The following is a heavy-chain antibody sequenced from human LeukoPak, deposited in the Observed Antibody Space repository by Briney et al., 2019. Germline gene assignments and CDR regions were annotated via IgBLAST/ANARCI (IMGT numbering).Heavy chain of an antibody. Sequence: GGSLRLSCAASGFTFSSYAMSWVRRAPGKGLEWVSGITTGGGSAFYADSAKSRVTISRDNPGNTLFMEMHSLRAEDTAFYYCVIMHPYYDGRGYSVQGGQGTLVTVSS. CDR3: VIMHPYYDGRGYSVQ. J-gene: IGHJ4*02. D-gene: IGHD3-22*01. CDR2: ITTGGGSA. CDR1: GFTFSSYA. V-gene: IGHV3-23*01.